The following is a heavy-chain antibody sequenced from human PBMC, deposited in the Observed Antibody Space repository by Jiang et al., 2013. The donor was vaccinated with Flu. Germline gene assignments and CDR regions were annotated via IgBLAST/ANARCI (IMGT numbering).Heavy chain of an antibody. CDR3: ARDDDFWSGYIDS. Sequence: GAEVKKPGASVKVSCQTSGYTFTNYGMHWVRQAPGQRLEWMGWINPGNGDTKYAQKFQRRLVISSNPSATTAYMELTSLTSEDRGVYFCARDDDFWSGYIDSWGQGTQVTASS. D-gene: IGHD3-3*01. CDR2: INPGNGDT. J-gene: IGHJ4*02. V-gene: IGHV1-3*01. CDR1: GYTFTNYG.